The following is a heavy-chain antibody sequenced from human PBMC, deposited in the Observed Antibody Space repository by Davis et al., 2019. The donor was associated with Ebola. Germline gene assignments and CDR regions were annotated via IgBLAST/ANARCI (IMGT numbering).Heavy chain of an antibody. Sequence: ASVKVSCKASGYPFTSYAISWVRQAPGQGLEWMGWISAYNGNTNYAQKLQGRVTMTTDTSTSTAYMELRSLRSDDTAVYYCARDLGITMVRGVVDYWGQGTLVTVSS. V-gene: IGHV1-18*01. D-gene: IGHD3-10*01. CDR2: ISAYNGNT. CDR3: ARDLGITMVRGVVDY. CDR1: GYPFTSYA. J-gene: IGHJ4*02.